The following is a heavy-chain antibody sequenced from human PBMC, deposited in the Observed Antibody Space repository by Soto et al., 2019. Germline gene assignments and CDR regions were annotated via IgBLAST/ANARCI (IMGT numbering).Heavy chain of an antibody. CDR3: AKERNFWSGTAGFES. D-gene: IGHD3-3*01. CDR1: GFTFSMFA. CDR2: ISGSGGST. V-gene: IGHV3-23*01. Sequence: GGSLRLSCVGSGFTFSMFAMSWVRQAPGKGLEWISSISGSGGSTYYADSVKGRFTVSRDNSKTTVFLQMNSLRTEDTAVYFCAKERNFWSGTAGFESWGQG. J-gene: IGHJ5*01.